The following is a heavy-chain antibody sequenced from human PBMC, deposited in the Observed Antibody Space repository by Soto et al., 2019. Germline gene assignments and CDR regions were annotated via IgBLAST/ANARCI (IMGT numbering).Heavy chain of an antibody. CDR2: IYTGGGT. Sequence: EVQLVESGGGLVQPGGSLRLSCAASGLTVSTNPMSWVRQAPGKGLEWVSVIYTGGGTHYADSVKGGFTIARDNSKNTVNLQMNSPRPADTAVYSCARDGSGHWGQGTLVTVSS. V-gene: IGHV3-66*01. CDR3: ARDGSGH. J-gene: IGHJ4*02. CDR1: GLTVSTNP.